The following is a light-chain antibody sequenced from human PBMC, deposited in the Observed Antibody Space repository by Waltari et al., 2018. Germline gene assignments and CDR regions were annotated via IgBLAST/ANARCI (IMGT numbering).Light chain of an antibody. CDR1: SSDVGNYTC. Sequence: QSALTQPAPVSGSPGQSITISCTGTSSDVGNYTCVSCHQPHPGKAPKLMIYAVSKRPSGVSGPFSGSKSGDMASLTISGHQPEDEAEYFCSSYAGSSKGVFGGGTKVTVL. CDR3: SSYAGSSKGV. J-gene: IGLJ2*01. CDR2: AVS. V-gene: IGLV2-23*02.